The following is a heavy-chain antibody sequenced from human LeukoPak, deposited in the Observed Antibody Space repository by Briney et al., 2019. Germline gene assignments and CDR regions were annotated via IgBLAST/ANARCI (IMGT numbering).Heavy chain of an antibody. CDR1: GGSFSGYY. J-gene: IGHJ4*02. V-gene: IGHV4-34*01. CDR2: INHSGST. CDR3: ARAGYSYGYDY. Sequence: SETLSLTCAVYGGSFSGYYWSWIRQPPGKGLEWIGEINHSGSTNYNPSLKSRVTISVDTSKNQFSLKLSSVTAADTAVYYCARAGYSYGYDYWGQGTLVTVSS. D-gene: IGHD5-18*01.